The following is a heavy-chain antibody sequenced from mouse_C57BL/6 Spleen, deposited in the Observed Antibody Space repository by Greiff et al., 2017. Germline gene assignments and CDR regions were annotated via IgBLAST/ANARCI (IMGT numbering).Heavy chain of an antibody. CDR3: ATWDPYYFDY. Sequence: QVQLKQSGAELARPGASVKLSCKASGYTFTSYGISWVKQRTGQGLEWIGEIYPRSGNTYYNEKFKGKATLTADKSSSTAYMELRSLTSEDSAVYFCATWDPYYFDYWGQGTTLTVSS. V-gene: IGHV1-81*01. CDR1: GYTFTSYG. D-gene: IGHD4-1*01. J-gene: IGHJ2*01. CDR2: IYPRSGNT.